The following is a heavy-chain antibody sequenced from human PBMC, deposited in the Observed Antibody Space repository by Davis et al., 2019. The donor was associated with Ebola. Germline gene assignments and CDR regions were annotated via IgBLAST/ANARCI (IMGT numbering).Heavy chain of an antibody. CDR3: ARGPTVNGLDY. D-gene: IGHD4-11*01. J-gene: IGHJ4*02. CDR1: GGSFRGYY. V-gene: IGHV4-34*01. CDR2: INHSGRT. Sequence: SETLSLTCAVYGGSFRGYYWSWIRQPPGKGLEWIGEINHSGRTNYNPSLKSRVTISVDTSKNQFSLKLSSVTAADTAVYYCARGPTVNGLDYWGQGTLVTVSS.